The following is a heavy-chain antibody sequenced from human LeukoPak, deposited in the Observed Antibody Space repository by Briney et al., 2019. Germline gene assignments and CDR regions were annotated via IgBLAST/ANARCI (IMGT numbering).Heavy chain of an antibody. V-gene: IGHV1-69*13. D-gene: IGHD3-22*01. CDR2: IIPIFGTA. J-gene: IGHJ4*02. CDR1: GGTFSSYA. Sequence: SVKVSCKASGGTFSSYAISWVRQAPGQGLEWMGGIIPIFGTANYAQKFQGGVTITADESTSTAYMELSSLRSEDTAVYYCARTPYDSSGYSEYYFDYWGQGTLVTVSS. CDR3: ARTPYDSSGYSEYYFDY.